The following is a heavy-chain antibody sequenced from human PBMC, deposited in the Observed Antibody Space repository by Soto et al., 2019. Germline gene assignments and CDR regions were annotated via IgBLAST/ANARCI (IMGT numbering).Heavy chain of an antibody. D-gene: IGHD4-17*01. Sequence: EVQLVESGGALVQPGGSLRLSCTVSGFTFTEYYMNWVRQAPGKGLEGVANIRQDGGEIYYVDSVRGRFTISRDNVKNSVYLQRDSLRVEDTALYYCVRADHYGPLFDQWGQGTRVTVSS. J-gene: IGHJ4*02. CDR2: IRQDGGEI. CDR1: GFTFTEYY. V-gene: IGHV3-7*01. CDR3: VRADHYGPLFDQ.